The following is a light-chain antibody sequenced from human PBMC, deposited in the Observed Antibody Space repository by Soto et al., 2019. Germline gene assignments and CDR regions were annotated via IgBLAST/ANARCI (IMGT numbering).Light chain of an antibody. CDR2: GTS. J-gene: IGKJ5*01. CDR1: QSVSRGY. CDR3: QQYDRAPPIT. V-gene: IGKV3-20*01. Sequence: EIVLTQSPGTLSLSPGERATLSCRASQSVSRGYLAWYQQKPGQAPRLLISGTSSRATGIPDRFSASGSGTDFTLTISRLEPEDFALYYCQQYDRAPPITFGQGTRLEI.